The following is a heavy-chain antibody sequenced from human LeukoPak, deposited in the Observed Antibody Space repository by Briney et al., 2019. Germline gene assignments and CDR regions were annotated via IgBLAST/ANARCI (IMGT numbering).Heavy chain of an antibody. Sequence: PSETLSLTCAVYGGSFSGHYWTCIRHPPGKGLEWIGEINHSGSTNYNPSLKSRVTISVDTSKNQFSLKLSSVTAADTAVYYCARHRYDYVWGSYRDWGGSLNWFDPWGQGTLVTVSS. J-gene: IGHJ5*02. CDR2: INHSGST. CDR3: ARHRYDYVWGSYRDWGGSLNWFDP. CDR1: GGSFSGHY. D-gene: IGHD3-16*02. V-gene: IGHV4-34*01.